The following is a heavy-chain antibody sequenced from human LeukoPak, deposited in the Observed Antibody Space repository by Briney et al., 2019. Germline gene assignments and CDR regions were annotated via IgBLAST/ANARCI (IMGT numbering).Heavy chain of an antibody. V-gene: IGHV4-4*07. D-gene: IGHD3-22*01. CDR3: ARVYYDSTGYYYRTRYYFDF. CDR2: IYTSEST. J-gene: IGHJ4*02. Sequence: PSETLSLTCSVSGGSTTSYYWSWIRQPAGKGLEWIGHIYTSESTNYNPSLKSRVTMSVDTSKNQFSLKLTSVTAADTAVYYCARVYYDSTGYYYRTRYYFDFWGQGTLVTVSS. CDR1: GGSTTSYY.